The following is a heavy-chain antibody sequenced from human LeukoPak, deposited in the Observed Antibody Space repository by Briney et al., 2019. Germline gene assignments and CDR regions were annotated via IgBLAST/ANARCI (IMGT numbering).Heavy chain of an antibody. CDR3: ARDTPGGDPIAY. J-gene: IGHJ4*02. CDR1: GYTFTGYY. CDR2: INPNSGGT. D-gene: IGHD2-21*02. Sequence: ASVKVSCKASGYTFTGYYMHWVRQAPGHGLEWMGWINPNSGGTNYAQKFQGRVTMTRDTSISTAYMELSRLRSDDTAVSYCARDTPGGDPIAYWGQGTLVTVSS. V-gene: IGHV1-2*02.